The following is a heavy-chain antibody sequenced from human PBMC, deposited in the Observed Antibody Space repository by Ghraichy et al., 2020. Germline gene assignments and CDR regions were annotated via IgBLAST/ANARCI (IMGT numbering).Heavy chain of an antibody. D-gene: IGHD3-22*01. CDR2: IDPSDSYT. J-gene: IGHJ3*02. CDR3: ARPTEEVIVVPDAFDI. Sequence: GESLNISCKGSGYSFTSYWISWVRQMPGKGLEWMGRIDPSDSYTNYSPSFQGHVTISADKSISTAYLQWSSLKASDTAMYYCARPTEEVIVVPDAFDIWGQGTMVTVSS. CDR1: GYSFTSYW. V-gene: IGHV5-10-1*01.